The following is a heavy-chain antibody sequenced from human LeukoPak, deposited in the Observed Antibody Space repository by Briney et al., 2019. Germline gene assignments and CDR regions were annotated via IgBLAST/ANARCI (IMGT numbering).Heavy chain of an antibody. J-gene: IGHJ4*02. CDR3: ATPPGGSYHRYFDY. D-gene: IGHD1-26*01. CDR1: GYTLTELS. CDR2: FDPEDGET. Sequence: ASVKVSCKVSGYTLTELSMHWVRQAPGKGLEWMGGFDPEDGETIYAQKFQGRVTMTEDTSTDTAYTELSSLRSEDTAVYYCATPPGGSYHRYFDYWGQGTLVTVSS. V-gene: IGHV1-24*01.